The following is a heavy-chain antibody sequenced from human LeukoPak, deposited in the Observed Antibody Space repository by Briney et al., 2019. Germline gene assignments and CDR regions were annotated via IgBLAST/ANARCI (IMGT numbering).Heavy chain of an antibody. Sequence: PGGSLRISCAASGFSFSSYWMHWVRQAPGWGLVWVSRIKSDGSYIDYADSVKGRFTISRDNAKNMLYLQMNSLRAEDTAVYYCARSGENNYSDYWGQGTLVTVSS. CDR2: IKSDGSYI. J-gene: IGHJ4*02. V-gene: IGHV3-74*01. CDR3: ARSGENNYSDY. CDR1: GFSFSSYW. D-gene: IGHD2-15*01.